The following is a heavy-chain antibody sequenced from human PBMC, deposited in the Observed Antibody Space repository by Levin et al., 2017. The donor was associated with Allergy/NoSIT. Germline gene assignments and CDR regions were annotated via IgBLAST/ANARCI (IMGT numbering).Heavy chain of an antibody. V-gene: IGHV4-30-4*01. Sequence: SQTLSLPCTVSGDSVHRGDNYWNWIRQPPGKGLEWVGCIHSSGTTYYKSSLRSRLIISMDTSKNQVSLRLRSATAADTAVYFCARDRPQGYYESIGFPDWGRGIQVIVTS. D-gene: IGHD3-22*01. CDR2: IHSSGTT. CDR3: ARDRPQGYYESIGFPD. J-gene: IGHJ4*02. CDR1: GDSVHRGDNY.